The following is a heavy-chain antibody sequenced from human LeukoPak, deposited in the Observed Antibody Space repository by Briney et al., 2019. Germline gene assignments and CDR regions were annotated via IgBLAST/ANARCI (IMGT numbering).Heavy chain of an antibody. CDR3: ARVRYSSSWGYYYYYMDV. D-gene: IGHD6-13*01. CDR1: GGSISSYY. Sequence: SETLSLTCTVSGGSISSYYWSWIRQPPGKGLEWIGYIYYSGSTNYTPSLKSRVTISVDTSKNQFSLKLSSVTAADTAVYYCARVRYSSSWGYYYYYMDVWGKGTTVTVSS. CDR2: IYYSGST. J-gene: IGHJ6*03. V-gene: IGHV4-59*01.